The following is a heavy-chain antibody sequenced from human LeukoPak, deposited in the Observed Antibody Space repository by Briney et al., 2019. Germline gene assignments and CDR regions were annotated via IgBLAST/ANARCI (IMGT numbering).Heavy chain of an antibody. CDR1: GGSISSSSYY. CDR2: IYYSGST. Sequence: SETLSLTCTVSGGSISSSSYYWGWIRQPPGKGLECVGSIYYSGSTYYNPSLKSRVTISVDTSKNQFSLKLSSVTAADTAVYYCARDKGGIASAGVNYYYMDVWGKGTTVTVSS. J-gene: IGHJ6*03. D-gene: IGHD6-13*01. CDR3: ARDKGGIASAGVNYYYMDV. V-gene: IGHV4-39*07.